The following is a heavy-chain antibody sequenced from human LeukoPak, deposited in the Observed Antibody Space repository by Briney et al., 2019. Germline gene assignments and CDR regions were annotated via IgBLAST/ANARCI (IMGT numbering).Heavy chain of an antibody. V-gene: IGHV1-69*05. CDR1: GRTFSSYA. CDR3: ARTKAVAGTVDWFDP. Sequence: ASVKVSCKASGRTFSSYAISWVRQAPGQGLECMGGIIPIFGTANYAQKFQGRVTITTDESTSTAYMELSSLRSEDTAVYYCARTKAVAGTVDWFDPWGQGTLVTVSS. CDR2: IIPIFGTA. J-gene: IGHJ5*02. D-gene: IGHD6-19*01.